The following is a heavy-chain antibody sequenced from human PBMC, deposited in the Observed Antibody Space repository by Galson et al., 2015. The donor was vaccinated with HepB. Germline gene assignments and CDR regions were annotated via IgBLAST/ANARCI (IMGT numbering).Heavy chain of an antibody. CDR3: ARDLEHSTSPTGF. CDR1: GGTFSSYA. V-gene: IGHV1-69*04. CDR2: IIPILGIA. D-gene: IGHD1-14*01. Sequence: SVKVSCKASGGTFSSYAISWVRQAPGQGLEWMGRIIPILGIANYAQKFQGRVTITADKSTSTAYMELSSLRSEDTAVYYCARDLEHSTSPTGFWGQGTLVTVSS. J-gene: IGHJ4*02.